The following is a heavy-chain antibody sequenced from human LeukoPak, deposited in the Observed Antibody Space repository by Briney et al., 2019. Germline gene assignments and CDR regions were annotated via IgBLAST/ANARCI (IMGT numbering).Heavy chain of an antibody. D-gene: IGHD3-3*01. CDR1: GYTFTSYG. Sequence: ASVKVSCKASGYTFTSYGISWVRQAPGQGLEWMGWISAYSGNTNYAQKLQGRVTMTTDTSTSTAYMELRSLRSDDTAVYYCARSIPRDDFWKGNWFDPWGQGTLVTVSS. CDR2: ISAYSGNT. J-gene: IGHJ5*02. CDR3: ARSIPRDDFWKGNWFDP. V-gene: IGHV1-18*01.